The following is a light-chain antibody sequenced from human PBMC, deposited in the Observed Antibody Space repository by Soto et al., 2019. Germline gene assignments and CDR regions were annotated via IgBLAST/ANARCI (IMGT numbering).Light chain of an antibody. V-gene: IGLV3-1*01. CDR3: QAGDSSTAV. Sequence: SYELTQPPSVSVSPGQTASITCSGDKLGDKYACWYQQKPGQSPVLVIYQDSQRPSGIPERFSGSNSGNTATLTISGTQAMDEAYYYCQAGDSSTAVFGGGTKLTVL. J-gene: IGLJ2*01. CDR1: KLGDKY. CDR2: QDS.